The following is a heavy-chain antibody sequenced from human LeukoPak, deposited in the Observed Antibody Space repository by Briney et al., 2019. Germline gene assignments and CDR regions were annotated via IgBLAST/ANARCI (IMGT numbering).Heavy chain of an antibody. Sequence: GGSLRLSCAASGFTFSSYGMHWVRQAPGKGLEWVAVIWYDGSNKYYADSVKGRFTISRDNSKNSLYLQMNSLRAEDTAVYYCARELSAGAFDIWGQGTMVTVSS. J-gene: IGHJ3*02. CDR3: ARELSAGAFDI. CDR2: IWYDGSNK. CDR1: GFTFSSYG. V-gene: IGHV3-33*01. D-gene: IGHD6-19*01.